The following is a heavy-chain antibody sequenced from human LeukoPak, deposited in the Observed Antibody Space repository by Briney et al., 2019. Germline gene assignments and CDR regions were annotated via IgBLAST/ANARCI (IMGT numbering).Heavy chain of an antibody. Sequence: GASVTVSCKVYVDTVTQSLSHWVRPVPGKGLEWMGGFDPEEVETVYAQKFQGRVSMTEDTSTDTVHMDLSSLSSDDSPLRSCATTEATAAIERGEGTFEIWGQGTMVIVSS. D-gene: IGHD6-13*01. CDR1: VDTVTQSL. V-gene: IGHV1-24*01. J-gene: IGHJ3*02. CDR3: ATTEATAAIERGEGTFEI. CDR2: FDPEEVET.